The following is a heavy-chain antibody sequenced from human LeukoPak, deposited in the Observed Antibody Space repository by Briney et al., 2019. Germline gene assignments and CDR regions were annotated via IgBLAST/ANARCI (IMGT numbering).Heavy chain of an antibody. CDR2: ISSNGGST. CDR3: VKGYCSSISCFGDY. Sequence: GGSLRLSCSASGFTFSSYAMHWVRQAPGKGLEYVSAISSNGGSTYYADSVKGRFTISRDNSKNTLYLQMSSLRAEYTAVYYCVKGYCSSISCFGDYWGQGTLVTFSS. D-gene: IGHD2-2*01. J-gene: IGHJ4*02. V-gene: IGHV3-64D*09. CDR1: GFTFSSYA.